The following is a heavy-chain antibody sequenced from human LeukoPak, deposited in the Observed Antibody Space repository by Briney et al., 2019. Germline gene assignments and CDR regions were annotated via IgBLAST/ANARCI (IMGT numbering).Heavy chain of an antibody. CDR1: GGSFSGYY. V-gene: IGHV4-34*01. CDR3: ASGAQLRYLLY. Sequence: PSETLSLTCAVYGGSFSGYYWSWIRQPPGKGLEWIGEINHSGSTNYNPSLKSRVTISGDTSKNQFSLKLSSVTAADTAVYYCASGAQLRYLLYWGQGTLVTVSS. J-gene: IGHJ4*02. D-gene: IGHD5-24*01. CDR2: INHSGST.